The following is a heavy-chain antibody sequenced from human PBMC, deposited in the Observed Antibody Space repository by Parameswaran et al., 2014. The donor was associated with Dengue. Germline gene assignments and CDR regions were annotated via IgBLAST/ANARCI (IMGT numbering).Heavy chain of an antibody. J-gene: IGHJ3*02. D-gene: IGHD3-22*01. CDR3: ARGGASSSGYYSDGFDI. Sequence: RWIRQPPGKGLEWIGYIYYSGSTNYNPSLKSRVTMSVDTSKNQFSLKLKSVTAADTAVYYCARGGASSSGYYSDGFDIWGQGTMVTVSS. CDR2: IYYSGST. V-gene: IGHV4-59*01.